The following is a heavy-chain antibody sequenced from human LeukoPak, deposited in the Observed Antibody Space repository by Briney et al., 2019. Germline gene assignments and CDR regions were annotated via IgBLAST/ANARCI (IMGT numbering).Heavy chain of an antibody. CDR2: IRGSGGST. J-gene: IGHJ6*02. CDR1: GFIFNSYV. D-gene: IGHD2-8*01. CDR3: AKDMGYFTGMDV. V-gene: IGHV3-23*01. Sequence: GGSLRLSCAASGFIFNSYVMCWVRQAPGKGLEWVSLIRGSGGSTYYADSVRGRFTISRDNSKNTLYLQMNSLRAEDTAVYYCAKDMGYFTGMDVWGQGTTVTVSS.